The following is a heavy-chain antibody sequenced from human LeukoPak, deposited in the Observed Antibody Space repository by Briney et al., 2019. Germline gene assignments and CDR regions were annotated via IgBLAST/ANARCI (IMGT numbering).Heavy chain of an antibody. CDR1: GDSINSLDL. CDR3: AGYNIPYTFEF. CDR2: MYLSGTT. Sequence: SETLSLTCTVSGDSINSLDLWSWVRQPPGKGLEWIGEMYLSGTTHSNPSVKSRVTISIDKSKNQFFLNLSSVTAADTAVYYCAGYNIPYTFEFWGPGTVVTVSS. D-gene: IGHD1-14*01. V-gene: IGHV4-4*02. J-gene: IGHJ4*02.